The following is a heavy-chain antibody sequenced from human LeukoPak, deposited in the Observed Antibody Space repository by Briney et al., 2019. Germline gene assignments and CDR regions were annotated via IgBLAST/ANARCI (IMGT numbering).Heavy chain of an antibody. CDR3: AKRGVVIRVILVGLHKEAYYFDS. V-gene: IGHV3-23*01. D-gene: IGHD3-22*01. Sequence: HSGGSLRLSCAVSGITLSNYGMSWVRQAPGKGLEWVAGISDSGGSTNYADSVKGRFTISRDNPKNTLYLQMNSLRAEDTAVYFCAKRGVVIRVILVGLHKEAYYFDSWGQGALVTVSS. CDR1: GITLSNYG. CDR2: ISDSGGST. J-gene: IGHJ4*02.